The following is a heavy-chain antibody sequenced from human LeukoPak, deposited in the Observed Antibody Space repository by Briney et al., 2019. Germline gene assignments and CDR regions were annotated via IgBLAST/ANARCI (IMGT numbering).Heavy chain of an antibody. V-gene: IGHV4-59*08. D-gene: IGHD4-17*01. CDR3: ARRLGDYVYAFDI. J-gene: IGHJ3*02. CDR1: GGSISSYY. Sequence: SETLSLTCTVSGGSISSYYWSWIRQPPGKGLEWIGYIYYSGSTNYNPSLKSRVTISVDTSKNQFSLKLSSVTAAYTAVYYCARRLGDYVYAFDIWGQGTMVTVSS. CDR2: IYYSGST.